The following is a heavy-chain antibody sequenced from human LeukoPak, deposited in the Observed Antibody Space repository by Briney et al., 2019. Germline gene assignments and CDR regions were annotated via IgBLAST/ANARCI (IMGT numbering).Heavy chain of an antibody. V-gene: IGHV3-53*01. CDR1: GFTVSSNY. CDR3: ATRLRYGDYFS. CDR2: IYSGGST. Sequence: GGSLRLSCAASGFTVSSNYMSWVRQAPGKGLEWVSVIYSGGSTYYADSVKGRFTISRDNSKNTLYLQMNSLRAEDTAVYYCATRLRYGDYFSWGQGTLVTVSS. J-gene: IGHJ4*02. D-gene: IGHD4-17*01.